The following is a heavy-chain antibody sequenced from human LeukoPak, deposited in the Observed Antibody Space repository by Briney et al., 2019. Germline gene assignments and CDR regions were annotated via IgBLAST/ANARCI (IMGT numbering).Heavy chain of an antibody. CDR1: GGSISSSSYY. CDR2: IYYSGST. CDR3: ARIEYSYGYLGY. D-gene: IGHD5-18*01. J-gene: IGHJ4*02. Sequence: NPSETLSLTCTVSGGSISSSSYYWGWIRQPPGKGLEWIGSIYYSGSTYYNPSLKSRVTISVDTSKDQFSLKLSSVTAADTAVYYCARIEYSYGYLGYWGQGTLVTVSS. V-gene: IGHV4-39*01.